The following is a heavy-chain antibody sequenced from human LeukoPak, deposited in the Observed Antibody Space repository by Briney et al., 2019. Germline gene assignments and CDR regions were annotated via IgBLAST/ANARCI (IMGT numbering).Heavy chain of an antibody. J-gene: IGHJ5*02. CDR2: INPNSGGT. V-gene: IGHV1-2*02. D-gene: IGHD3-10*01. Sequence: ASVKVSCKASGYTFTGQYMHWVRQAPGQGLEWMGWINPNSGGTNYAQKFQGRVTMTRDTSISTAYMELSSLRSDDTAVYYCARDLLFNWFDPWGQGTLVTVSS. CDR1: GYTFTGQY. CDR3: ARDLLFNWFDP.